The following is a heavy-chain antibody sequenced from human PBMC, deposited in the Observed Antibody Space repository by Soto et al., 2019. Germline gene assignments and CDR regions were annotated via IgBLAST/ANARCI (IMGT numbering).Heavy chain of an antibody. D-gene: IGHD3-22*01. CDR3: ARDVTSSDYYYLSPSGFDP. CDR1: SGSIDNVYW. Sequence: SETLSLTCAVSSGSIDNVYWWSWVRQSPGKGLEWIGETSHDGVTNYNPSLEGRVTISIDKSKNQFYLYLQMNSLRAEDTAVYYCARDVTSSDYYYLSPSGFDPWGQGTLVTVSS. V-gene: IGHV4-4*02. J-gene: IGHJ5*02. CDR2: TSHDGVT.